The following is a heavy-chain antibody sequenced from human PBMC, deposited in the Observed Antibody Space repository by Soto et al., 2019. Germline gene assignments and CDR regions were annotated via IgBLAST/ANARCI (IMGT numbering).Heavy chain of an antibody. J-gene: IGHJ4*02. Sequence: GGSLRLSCVASGVTFSSYAMSWVRQAPGKGLEWVSAVSKSGLDTNYADFVKGRFTISRDNSKNTLYLQMDSLKAEDTAVYYCARTERATSNYFDILTGYYYFDYWGQGTLVTVSS. CDR1: GVTFSSYA. CDR2: VSKSGLDT. D-gene: IGHD3-9*01. V-gene: IGHV3-23*01. CDR3: ARTERATSNYFDILTGYYYFDY.